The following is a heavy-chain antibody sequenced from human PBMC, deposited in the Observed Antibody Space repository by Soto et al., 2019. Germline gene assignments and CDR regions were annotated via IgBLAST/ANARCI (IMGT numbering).Heavy chain of an antibody. V-gene: IGHV2-5*02. CDR3: AHSQCTSARCYVLDY. D-gene: IGHD2-2*01. J-gene: IGHJ4*02. CDR1: GFSFSTSGVG. Sequence: QITLKESGPTLVKPTQTLTLTCTFSGFSFSTSGVGVGWIRQPPGRALVWLALIYWDDDKRYSPSLSSSLTSTKDTSKNQVVLTMDNVDPVDTATYYCAHSQCTSARCYVLDYWAQGSLVTVSS. CDR2: IYWDDDK.